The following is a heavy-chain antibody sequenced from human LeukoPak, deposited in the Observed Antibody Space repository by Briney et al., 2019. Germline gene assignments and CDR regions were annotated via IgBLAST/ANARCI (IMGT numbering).Heavy chain of an antibody. Sequence: GGSLRLSCAASGFTFSDYYMSWIRQAPGKGLEWVSYISSSGSTIYYADSVKGRFTISRDNAKNSLYLQMNSLRAEDTAVYYCARFRIAARPSFFDYWGQGTLVTVSP. CDR2: ISSSGSTI. D-gene: IGHD6-6*01. CDR3: ARFRIAARPSFFDY. J-gene: IGHJ4*02. V-gene: IGHV3-11*01. CDR1: GFTFSDYY.